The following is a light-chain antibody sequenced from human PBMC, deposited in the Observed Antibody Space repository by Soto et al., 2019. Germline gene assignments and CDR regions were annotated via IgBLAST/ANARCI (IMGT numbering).Light chain of an antibody. CDR1: SSNIGAGYD. J-gene: IGLJ3*02. Sequence: QSVLTQPPSVSGAPGQRVTISCTGSSSNIGAGYDVHWYQQLPGTAPKLLIYGNNSRPSGVPDRFSGSKSGTSASLAITGLQAGDEADYYCQSYDSSLSGSVFGGGTKLTVL. CDR3: QSYDSSLSGSV. V-gene: IGLV1-40*01. CDR2: GNN.